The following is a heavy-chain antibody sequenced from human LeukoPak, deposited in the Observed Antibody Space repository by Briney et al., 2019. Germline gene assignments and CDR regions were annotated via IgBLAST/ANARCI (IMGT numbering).Heavy chain of an antibody. CDR2: IKQDGSEK. J-gene: IGHJ3*02. Sequence: PGGSLRLTCAASGFTFSSYWMSWVRQAPGKGLEWVANIKQDGSEKYYVDSVKGRFTISRDNAKNSLYLQMNSLRAEDTAVYYCARDGRYCSDTICWSLSGAFDIWGQGTMVTVSS. CDR3: ARDGRYCSDTICWSLSGAFDI. D-gene: IGHD2-2*01. V-gene: IGHV3-7*01. CDR1: GFTFSSYW.